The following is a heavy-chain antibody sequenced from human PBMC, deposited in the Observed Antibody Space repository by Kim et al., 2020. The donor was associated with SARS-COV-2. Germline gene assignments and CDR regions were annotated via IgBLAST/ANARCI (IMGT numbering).Heavy chain of an antibody. CDR2: INGGNGNT. Sequence: ASVKVSCKASGYTFDTYAMYWVRQAPGQRFEWMGWINGGNGNTRYSQNFQGRVTITRDTSASTSYMELSSLTSKDTAGYYCAREGSGSYNWLDTWGQGTLVTGSS. J-gene: IGHJ5*02. D-gene: IGHD3-10*01. CDR3: AREGSGSYNWLDT. V-gene: IGHV1-3*01. CDR1: GYTFDTYA.